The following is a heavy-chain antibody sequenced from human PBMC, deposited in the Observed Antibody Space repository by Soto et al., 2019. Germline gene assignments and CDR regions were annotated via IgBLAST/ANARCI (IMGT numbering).Heavy chain of an antibody. J-gene: IGHJ4*02. CDR3: ARDHRGYCSGGSCYHPFDY. CDR2: IYYSGST. V-gene: IGHV4-59*01. Sequence: PSETLCLTCTVSGGSISSYYWSWIRQPPGKGLEWIGYIYYSGSTNYNPSLKSRVTISVDTSKNQFSLKLSSVTAADTAVYYCARDHRGYCSGGSCYHPFDYWGQGTLVTVSS. CDR1: GGSISSYY. D-gene: IGHD2-15*01.